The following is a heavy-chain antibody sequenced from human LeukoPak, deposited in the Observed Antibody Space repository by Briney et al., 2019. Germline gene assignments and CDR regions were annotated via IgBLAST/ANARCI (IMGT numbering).Heavy chain of an antibody. CDR3: ARGFGGSGWYVDY. D-gene: IGHD6-19*01. CDR1: GGSISSGGYS. V-gene: IGHV4-30-2*01. CDR2: INHSGST. Sequence: SETLSLTCAVSGGSISSGGYSWSWIRQPPGKGLEWIGEINHSGSTNYNPSLKGRVTISVDTSKNQFSLKLSSVTAADTAVYYCARGFGGSGWYVDYWGRGTLVTVSS. J-gene: IGHJ4*02.